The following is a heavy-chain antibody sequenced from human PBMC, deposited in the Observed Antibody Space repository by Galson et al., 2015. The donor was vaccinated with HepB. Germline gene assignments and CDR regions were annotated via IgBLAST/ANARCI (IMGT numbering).Heavy chain of an antibody. J-gene: IGHJ6*03. Sequence: VKVSCKASGGTFSSYAISWVRQAPGQGLEWMGGIIPIFGTANYAQKFQGRVTITADESTSTAYMELSSLRSEDTAVYYCAGRDGGSSGYYYYYYYMDVWGKGTTDTVSS. CDR2: IIPIFGTA. CDR1: GGTFSSYA. CDR3: AGRDGGSSGYYYYYYYMDV. D-gene: IGHD5-24*01. V-gene: IGHV1-69*01.